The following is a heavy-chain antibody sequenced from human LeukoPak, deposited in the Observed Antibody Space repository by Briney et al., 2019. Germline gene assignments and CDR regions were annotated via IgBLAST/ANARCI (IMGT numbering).Heavy chain of an antibody. V-gene: IGHV4-59*06. CDR2: IYYSGST. J-gene: IGHJ5*02. Sequence: SETLSLTCTVSGGSISSYYWSWIRQHPGKGLEWIGYIYYSGSTYYNPSLKSRVTISVDTSKNQFSLKLGSVTAADTAVYYCATVNGDYWFDPWGQGTLVTVSS. D-gene: IGHD4-17*01. CDR3: ATVNGDYWFDP. CDR1: GGSISSYY.